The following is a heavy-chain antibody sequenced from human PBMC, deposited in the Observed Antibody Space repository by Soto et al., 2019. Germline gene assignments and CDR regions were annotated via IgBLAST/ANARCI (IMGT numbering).Heavy chain of an antibody. V-gene: IGHV1-8*01. CDR2: MNPNSGNT. CDR3: ARAARGGYDILTGYYFPVGYYYYMGV. Sequence: ASVKVSCKASGYTFTSYDINWVRQATGQGLEWMGWMNPNSGNTGYAQKFQGRVTMTRNTSISTAYMELSSLRSEDTAVYYCARAARGGYDILTGYYFPVGYYYYMGVWGKGTTVTVSS. J-gene: IGHJ6*03. CDR1: GYTFTSYD. D-gene: IGHD3-9*01.